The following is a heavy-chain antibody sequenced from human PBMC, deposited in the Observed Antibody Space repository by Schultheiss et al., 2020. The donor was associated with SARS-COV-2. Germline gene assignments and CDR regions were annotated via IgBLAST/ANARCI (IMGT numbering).Heavy chain of an antibody. CDR2: INSDGSST. CDR3: AKVSVEDIVVVPAAMDY. D-gene: IGHD2-2*01. Sequence: GGSLRLSCAASGFTFSSYWMHWVRQAPGKGLVWVSRINSDGSSTSYADSVKGRFTISRDNAKNTLYLQMNSLRAEDTAVYYCAKVSVEDIVVVPAAMDYWGQGTLATVSS. J-gene: IGHJ4*02. V-gene: IGHV3-74*01. CDR1: GFTFSSYW.